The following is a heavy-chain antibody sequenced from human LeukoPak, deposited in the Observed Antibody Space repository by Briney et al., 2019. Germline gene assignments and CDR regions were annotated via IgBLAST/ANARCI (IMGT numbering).Heavy chain of an antibody. CDR2: TYYTSKWYH. J-gene: IGHJ4*02. Sequence: SQTLSLTCGISGDSVSRDTAARNWIRQSPSRGLEWLGRTYYTSKWYHDYALSVKSRITINPDTSKNQVSLQLNSVSPEDTAVYYCAREVGNVFGYWGRGTLVTVSS. CDR3: AREVGNVFGY. CDR1: GDSVSRDTAA. V-gene: IGHV6-1*01. D-gene: IGHD3-22*01.